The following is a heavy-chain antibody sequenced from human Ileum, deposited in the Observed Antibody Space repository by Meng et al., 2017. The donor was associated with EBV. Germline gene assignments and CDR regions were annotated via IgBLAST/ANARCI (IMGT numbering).Heavy chain of an antibody. Sequence: QVQLVQSGSGLKKPGGAVKVSCKASGYSFRSYAVNWLRQAPGRGLEWMGWINPSTAHPTYAQDFTGRFVFSLDISVNTAYLQINSLKAEDTAIYYCVRDVPDGDISLFDSWGQGTLVTV. CDR3: VRDVPDGDISLFDS. J-gene: IGHJ4*02. CDR2: INPSTAHP. D-gene: IGHD2-21*02. V-gene: IGHV7-4-1*02. CDR1: GYSFRSYA.